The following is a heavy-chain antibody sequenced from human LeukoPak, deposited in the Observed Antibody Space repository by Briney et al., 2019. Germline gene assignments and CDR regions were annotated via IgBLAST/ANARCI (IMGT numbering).Heavy chain of an antibody. D-gene: IGHD6-6*01. CDR2: ISAYNGNT. J-gene: IGHJ6*02. V-gene: IGHV1-18*01. CDR1: GYTFTSYG. CDR3: ARSGSSGSPIPYYYGMDV. Sequence: ASVKVSCKASGYTFTSYGISWVRQAPGQGLEWMGWISAYNGNTSYAQKLQGRVTMTTDTSTSTAYMELRSLRSDDTAVYYCARSGSSGSPIPYYYGMDVWGQGTTVTVSS.